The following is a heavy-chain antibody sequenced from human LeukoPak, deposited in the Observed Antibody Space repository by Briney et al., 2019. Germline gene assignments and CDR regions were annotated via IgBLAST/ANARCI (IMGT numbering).Heavy chain of an antibody. V-gene: IGHV1-8*01. J-gene: IGHJ5*02. CDR2: MNVNSGEA. Sequence: ASVKVSCKASGYTFSTYDINWVRQAPGQGLEWMGWMNVNSGEAVYAQKFQGRATMTRDTSTNTAYMEVSSLTSEDSAIYYCARETILGAITGWFDPWGQGTLVIVSS. CDR1: GYTFSTYD. CDR3: ARETILGAITGWFDP. D-gene: IGHD4/OR15-4a*01.